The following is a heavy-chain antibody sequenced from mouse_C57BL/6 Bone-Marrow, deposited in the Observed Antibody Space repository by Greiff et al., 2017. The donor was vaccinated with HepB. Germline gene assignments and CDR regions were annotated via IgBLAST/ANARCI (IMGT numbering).Heavy chain of an antibody. V-gene: IGHV1-69*01. D-gene: IGHD2-4*01. J-gene: IGHJ3*01. Sequence: VQLQQPGAELVMPGASVKLSCKASGYTFTSYWMHWVKQRPGQGLEWIGEIDPSDSYTNYNQKFKGKSTLTVDKSYSTAYMQLSSLTSEDSAVYYCAREVYYDYDGFAYWGQGTLVTVSA. CDR1: GYTFTSYW. CDR2: IDPSDSYT. CDR3: AREVYYDYDGFAY.